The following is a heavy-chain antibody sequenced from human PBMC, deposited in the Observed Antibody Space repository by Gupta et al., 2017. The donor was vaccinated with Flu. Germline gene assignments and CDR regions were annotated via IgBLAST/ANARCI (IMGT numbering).Heavy chain of an antibody. CDR2: INTHSTTT. Sequence: QVQLVQSGAEVQKPGASVRVSCKASGSTFTASYIHWVRQAPGQGREWMGRINTHSTTTNYEHRCHCRVTMTMNTSISTADMDLSRLRSEDTDVYYCARERLCSTGSCYRWFDPWGQGTLVTVSS. J-gene: IGHJ5*02. V-gene: IGHV1-2*05. D-gene: IGHD2-2*02. CDR1: GSTFTASY. CDR3: ARERLCSTGSCYRWFDP.